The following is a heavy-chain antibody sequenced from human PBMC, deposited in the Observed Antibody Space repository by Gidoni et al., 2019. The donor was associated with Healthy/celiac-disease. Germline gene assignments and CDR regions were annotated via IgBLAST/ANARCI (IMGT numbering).Heavy chain of an antibody. CDR2: ISSSGSTI. CDR1: GFTFSDYY. D-gene: IGHD3-22*01. Sequence: QVQLVESGGGLVKHGGSLRLACAASGFTFSDYYMSWNRKAPGKGLEWFSYISSSGSTIYYADSVKGRFTISRDNAKNSLYLQMNSLRAEDTAVYYCARGRTYYYDSSGYYYPDAFDIWGQGTMVTVSS. J-gene: IGHJ3*02. CDR3: ARGRTYYYDSSGYYYPDAFDI. V-gene: IGHV3-11*01.